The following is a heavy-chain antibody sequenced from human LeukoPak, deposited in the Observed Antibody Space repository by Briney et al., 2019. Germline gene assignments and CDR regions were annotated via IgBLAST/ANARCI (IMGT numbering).Heavy chain of an antibody. V-gene: IGHV3-7*03. Sequence: PGGSLRLSCAASGFTFSSYWMSWVRQAPGEGLEWVANIKQDGSEKYYVDSVKGRFTISRDNAKNSLYLQMNSLRAEDTAVYYCARLQRQPHAYFDYWGQGTLVTVSS. CDR2: IKQDGSEK. J-gene: IGHJ4*02. CDR3: ARLQRQPHAYFDY. D-gene: IGHD6-13*01. CDR1: GFTFSSYW.